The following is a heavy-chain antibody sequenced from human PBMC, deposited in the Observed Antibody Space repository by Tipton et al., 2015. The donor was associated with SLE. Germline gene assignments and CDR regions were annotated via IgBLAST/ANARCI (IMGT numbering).Heavy chain of an antibody. V-gene: IGHV4-39*07. CDR1: GGSISSSSYY. J-gene: IGHJ5*02. CDR2: FYHSGIT. D-gene: IGHD4-11*01. Sequence: TLSLTCNVSGGSISSSSYYWGWIRQPPGKGLEWIGNFYHSGITYYNPSLKTRVTISIDTSKNQFSLRLTSVTAADTALYYCTRGNVISWFGPWGRGTLVTVSS. CDR3: TRGNVISWFGP.